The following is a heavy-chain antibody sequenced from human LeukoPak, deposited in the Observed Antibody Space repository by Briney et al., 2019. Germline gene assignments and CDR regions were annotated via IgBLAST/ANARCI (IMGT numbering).Heavy chain of an antibody. Sequence: GASVKVSCKASGYTFTSYDINWVRQATGQGLEWMGYMNPNSGNTGYAQKFQGRVTMTRNTSISTAYMEPSSLRFEDTAVYYCARVPREIASIWGQGTMVTVSS. CDR2: MNPNSGNT. D-gene: IGHD3-16*02. CDR3: ARVPREIASI. J-gene: IGHJ3*02. V-gene: IGHV1-8*01. CDR1: GYTFTSYD.